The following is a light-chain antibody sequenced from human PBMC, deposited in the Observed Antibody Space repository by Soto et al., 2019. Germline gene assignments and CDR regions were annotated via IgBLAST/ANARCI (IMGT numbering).Light chain of an antibody. CDR3: QQYASSPFWT. CDR1: QSVSGNY. Sequence: EIVLTQSPGTLSLSPGEGATLSCRASQSVSGNYLAWYQQKPGQAPRLLMFGASNRATGIPGRFSGSGSGTDFPLTISRLEPEDFAVYYCQQYASSPFWTFGQGTKVEVK. J-gene: IGKJ1*01. V-gene: IGKV3-20*01. CDR2: GAS.